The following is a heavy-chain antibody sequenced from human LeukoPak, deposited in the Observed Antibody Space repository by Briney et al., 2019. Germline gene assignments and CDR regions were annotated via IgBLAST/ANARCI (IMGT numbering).Heavy chain of an antibody. CDR1: GGSIRSYY. D-gene: IGHD3-3*01. J-gene: IGHJ4*02. V-gene: IGHV4-59*01. CDR2: IYFSGST. CDR3: ARSYDTSFDY. Sequence: SETLSLTCTVSGGSIRSYYWSWIRQPPGKGLEWIGYIYFSGSTSYNPSLKSRVTISVDRSKNQFSLKLSSVAAADTAVYYCARSYDTSFDYWGQGTLVTVSS.